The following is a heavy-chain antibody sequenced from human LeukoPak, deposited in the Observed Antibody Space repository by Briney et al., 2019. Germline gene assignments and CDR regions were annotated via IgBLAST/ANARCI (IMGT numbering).Heavy chain of an antibody. J-gene: IGHJ4*02. CDR2: IGSASDTYI. CDR3: ARAVPGFDC. V-gene: IGHV3-21*01. CDR1: GFTFSDYT. Sequence: KAGGSLRLSCAASGFTFSDYTMNWVRQAPGKGLEWVSCIGSASDTYIHYADSVRGRCTISRDNAKNSVYLQMNSLTAEDTAVYYCARAVPGFDCWGQGTLVTVSS.